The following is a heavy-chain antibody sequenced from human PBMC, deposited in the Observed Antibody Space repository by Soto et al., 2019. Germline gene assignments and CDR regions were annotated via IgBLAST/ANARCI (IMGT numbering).Heavy chain of an antibody. Sequence: QLQLQESGSGLVKPSQTLSLTCAVSGGSITSGTYFWSWILQPPGKGLEWIGHINHSGSTYYNPSLKTRLTISVDRSKNQFSLKLNSVTAADTAVYYCARARLRRTGCAFDMWGKGTMVTVSS. CDR1: GGSITSGTYF. V-gene: IGHV4-30-2*01. D-gene: IGHD2-21*02. J-gene: IGHJ3*02. CDR3: ARARLRRTGCAFDM. CDR2: INHSGST.